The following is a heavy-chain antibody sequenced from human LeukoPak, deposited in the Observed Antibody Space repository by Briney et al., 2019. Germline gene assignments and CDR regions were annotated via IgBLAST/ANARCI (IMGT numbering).Heavy chain of an antibody. D-gene: IGHD2-15*01. CDR2: IIPILGIA. CDR1: GGTFSSYA. CDR3: ARAVGIVVVVVATLDY. J-gene: IGHJ4*02. V-gene: IGHV1-69*04. Sequence: ASVKVSCKASGGTFSSYAISWVRQAPGQGLEWMGRIIPILGIANYAQKFQGRVTMTRDTSTSTVYMELSSLRSEDTAVYYCARAVGIVVVVVATLDYWGQGTLVTVSS.